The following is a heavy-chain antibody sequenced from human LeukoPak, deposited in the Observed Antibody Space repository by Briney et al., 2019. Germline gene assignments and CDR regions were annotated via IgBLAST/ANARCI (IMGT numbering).Heavy chain of an antibody. CDR1: GGSISSSGYY. CDR2: IYYSGIT. D-gene: IGHD3-3*01. Sequence: SETLSLTCTVSGGSISSSGYYWGWIRQSPGEGLEWMGNIYYSGITYYNPSLKSRVTISVDTSKNQFSLKLSSVTAADTAVYYCARGGYYRYYYYYMDVWGKGTTVTASS. CDR3: ARGGYYRYYYYYMDV. J-gene: IGHJ6*03. V-gene: IGHV4-39*07.